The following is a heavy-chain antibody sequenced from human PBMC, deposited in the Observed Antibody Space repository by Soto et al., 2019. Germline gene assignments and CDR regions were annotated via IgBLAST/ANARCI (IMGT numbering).Heavy chain of an antibody. CDR2: IIPVYRTT. V-gene: IGHV1-69*12. CDR1: GGRLNTYV. CDR3: ARGDSRGYYTVV. Sequence: QAQLVQSGAEVRKPGSSVRVSCKSSGGRLNTYVITRVRQAPGQGLEWMGGIIPVYRTTMYAQHLEDRVTLTADESKSTSYMEVSSLRSEDTAVYYCARGDSRGYYTVVWGQGTTVTVSS. J-gene: IGHJ6*03. D-gene: IGHD3-10*01.